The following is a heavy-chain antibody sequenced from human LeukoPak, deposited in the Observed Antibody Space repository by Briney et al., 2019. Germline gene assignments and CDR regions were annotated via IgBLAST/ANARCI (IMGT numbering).Heavy chain of an antibody. CDR2: MNPNSGNT. Sequence: ASVKVSCKASGYTFTSYDINWVRQATGQGLEWMGWMNPNSGNTGYAQKFQGRVTITRNTSISTAYMELSCLRSEDTAVYYCARAARSGYYAFDYWGQGTLVTVSS. CDR1: GYTFTSYD. V-gene: IGHV1-8*03. J-gene: IGHJ4*02. CDR3: ARAARSGYYAFDY. D-gene: IGHD3-3*01.